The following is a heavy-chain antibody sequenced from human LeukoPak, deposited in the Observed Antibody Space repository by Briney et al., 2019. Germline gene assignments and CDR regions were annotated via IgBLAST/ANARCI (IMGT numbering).Heavy chain of an antibody. V-gene: IGHV3-9*01. D-gene: IGHD2-15*01. CDR1: GFTFDDYA. J-gene: IGHJ4*02. CDR3: AREFKGGFDY. CDR2: ISWNSGSL. Sequence: GGSLRLSCAASGFTFDDYAMHWVRQAPGKGLEWVSGISWNSGSLGYADSVKGRFTISRDNAKNSLYLQMNSLRAEDTAVYYCAREFKGGFDYWGQGTLVTVSS.